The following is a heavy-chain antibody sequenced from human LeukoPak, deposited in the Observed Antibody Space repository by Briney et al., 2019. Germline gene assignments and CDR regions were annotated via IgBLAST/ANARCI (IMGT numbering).Heavy chain of an antibody. CDR1: GYTFTNYP. V-gene: IGHV1-3*01. CDR3: ARVRRGYCTNGICSNSINDAFGI. Sequence: GASVKVSCKASGYTFTNYPIHWVRQAPGQRLEWMGWINAGNGNTGYSQKFQGRVTITRDTSASTAYMELSSLGSEDTAVFYCARVRRGYCTNGICSNSINDAFGIWGQGTVVTVSS. J-gene: IGHJ3*02. D-gene: IGHD2-8*01. CDR2: INAGNGNT.